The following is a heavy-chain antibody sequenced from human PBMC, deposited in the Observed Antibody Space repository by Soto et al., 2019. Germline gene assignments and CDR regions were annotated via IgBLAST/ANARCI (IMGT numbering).Heavy chain of an antibody. D-gene: IGHD6-25*01. V-gene: IGHV3-9*01. J-gene: IGHJ4*02. CDR3: AKDKGGTPYYIDS. CDR1: GFNFGNYA. Sequence: VLLVESGGGLVQPGRSLRLSCAVSGFNFGNYAMHWVRQAPGKGLEWVAAINWNSDKVAYAVSVLGRFTIFRDSAKNSLHLQMNDLTTEDTGLYYCAKDKGGTPYYIDSWGQGILVTVSS. CDR2: INWNSDKV.